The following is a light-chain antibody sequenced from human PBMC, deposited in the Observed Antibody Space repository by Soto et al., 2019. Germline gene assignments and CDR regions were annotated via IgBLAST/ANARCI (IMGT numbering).Light chain of an antibody. Sequence: QSVLTQPASVSGSPGQSITISCTGTSSDVGGYNYVSWYQQHPGKAPKLLIYEVNNRPSGVSNRFSGSKSGNTASLTISGLQAEDEADHYCNSYTSSSTRVFGGGTKLTVL. CDR3: NSYTSSSTRV. CDR1: SSDVGGYNY. J-gene: IGLJ2*01. V-gene: IGLV2-14*01. CDR2: EVN.